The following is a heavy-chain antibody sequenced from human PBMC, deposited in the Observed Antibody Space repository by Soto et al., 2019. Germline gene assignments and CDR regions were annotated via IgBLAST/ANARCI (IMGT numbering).Heavy chain of an antibody. D-gene: IGHD6-19*01. CDR1: GYTFVTYY. CDR2: ISTYNGKT. Sequence: QVQLVQSGAEVQKPGASVKVSCKTSGYTFVTYYISWLRQAPGQGIEWMGWISTYNGKTNYIEDLQGRVTLTADTSTSTAYMELRSLQSDDPAVYFCARDSSHYFDYWGQGTLVTVSS. V-gene: IGHV1-18*01. J-gene: IGHJ4*02. CDR3: ARDSSHYFDY.